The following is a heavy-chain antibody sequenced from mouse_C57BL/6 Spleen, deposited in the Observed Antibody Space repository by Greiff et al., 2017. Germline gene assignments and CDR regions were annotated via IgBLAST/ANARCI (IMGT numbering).Heavy chain of an antibody. CDR3: ARDSSGYDAMDY. CDR2: INPSNGGT. CDR1: GYTFTSYW. Sequence: VQLQQSGTELVKPGASVKLSCKASGYTFTSYWMHWVKQRPGQGLEWIGNINPSNGGTNYNEKFKSKATLTVDKSSSTAYMQLSSLTSEDSAVYYRARDSSGYDAMDYWGQGTSVTVSS. J-gene: IGHJ4*01. V-gene: IGHV1-53*01. D-gene: IGHD3-2*02.